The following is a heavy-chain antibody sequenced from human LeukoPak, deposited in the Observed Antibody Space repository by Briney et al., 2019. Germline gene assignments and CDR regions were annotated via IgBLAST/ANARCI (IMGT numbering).Heavy chain of an antibody. Sequence: ASVKVSCKASGYTFTGYYMHWVRQAPGQGLEWMGWINPNSGGTNYAQKFQGRVTMTRDTSISTAYMELSRLRSDDTAVYYCARDWGDYYYYGMDVWGQGTTVTASS. V-gene: IGHV1-2*02. CDR3: ARDWGDYYYYGMDV. D-gene: IGHD3-10*01. CDR2: INPNSGGT. CDR1: GYTFTGYY. J-gene: IGHJ6*02.